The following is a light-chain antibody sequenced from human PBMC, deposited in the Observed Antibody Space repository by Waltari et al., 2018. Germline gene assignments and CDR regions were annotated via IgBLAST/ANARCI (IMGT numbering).Light chain of an antibody. V-gene: IGKV4-1*01. J-gene: IGKJ4*01. CDR1: QGILDGSNNRNS. Sequence: DIVMTQSPDSLAVSLGERATINCKSSQGILDGSNNRNSLAWYQQKPGQSPNLLIYWASTRASGVPDRFSVSGSGTDFSLTISSLQAEDVAVYYCQQYYRVPLTFGGGTKIEIK. CDR3: QQYYRVPLT. CDR2: WAS.